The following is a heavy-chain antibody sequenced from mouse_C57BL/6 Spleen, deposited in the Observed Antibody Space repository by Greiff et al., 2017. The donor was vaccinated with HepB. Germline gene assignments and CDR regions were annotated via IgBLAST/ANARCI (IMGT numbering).Heavy chain of an antibody. V-gene: IGHV1-20*01. CDR2: INPYNGDT. CDR1: GYSFTGYF. Sequence: SGPELVKPGDSVKISCKASGYSFTGYFMNWVMQSHGKSLEWIGRINPYNGDTFYNQKFKGKATLTVDKSSSTAHMELRSLTSEDSAVYYCARSFSSGYPYYFDYWGQGTTLTVSS. D-gene: IGHD3-2*02. J-gene: IGHJ2*01. CDR3: ARSFSSGYPYYFDY.